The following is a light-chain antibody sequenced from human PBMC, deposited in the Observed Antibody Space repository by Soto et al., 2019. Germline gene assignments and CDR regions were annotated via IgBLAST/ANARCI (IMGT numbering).Light chain of an antibody. J-gene: IGKJ1*01. CDR3: HQYESYST. CDR1: QTISSW. V-gene: IGKV1-5*03. Sequence: DIQMTQSPSTLSGSVGDRVTITCRASQTISSWLAWYQQKPGKAPKLLIYKASTLKSGVPSRFSGSGSGTEFTLTISSLQPDDFATYYCHQYESYSTFGQGTKVDIK. CDR2: KAS.